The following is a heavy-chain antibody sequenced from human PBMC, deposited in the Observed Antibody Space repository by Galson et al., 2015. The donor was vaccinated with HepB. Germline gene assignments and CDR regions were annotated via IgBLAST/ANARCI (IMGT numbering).Heavy chain of an antibody. CDR3: ARGDGYSFDY. J-gene: IGHJ4*02. Sequence: CAISGDSVSSTTAAWNWLRQSPSRGLEWLGRTYYRSKWYSEYAPSVRSRITVNPDTSRNQFSLQLISLTPEDTAVYYCARGDGYSFDYWAQGTLVTVSS. CDR2: TYYRSKWYS. CDR1: GDSVSSTTAA. D-gene: IGHD5-24*01. V-gene: IGHV6-1*01.